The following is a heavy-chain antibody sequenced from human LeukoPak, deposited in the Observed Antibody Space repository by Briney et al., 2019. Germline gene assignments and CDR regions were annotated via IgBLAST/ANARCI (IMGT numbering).Heavy chain of an antibody. CDR3: ARGARAAAGTFWFDP. CDR2: IYYSGST. V-gene: IGHV4-31*03. Sequence: PSETLSLTCTVSGGSISSGGYYWSWIRQHPGRGLVWIGYIYYSGSTYYNPSLKSRVTISVDTSKNQFSLKLSSVTAADTAVYCARGARAAAGTFWFDPWGQGTLVTVSS. J-gene: IGHJ5*02. CDR1: GGSISSGGYY. D-gene: IGHD6-13*01.